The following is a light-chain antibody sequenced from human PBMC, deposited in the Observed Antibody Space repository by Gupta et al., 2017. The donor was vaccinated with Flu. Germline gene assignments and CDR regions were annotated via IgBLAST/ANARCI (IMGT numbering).Light chain of an antibody. CDR2: GAS. V-gene: IGKV3-15*01. Sequence: EIVMTQSPATLSVSTGERATLSCRASQSVSSDLAWYQQKPGQAPRVLIYGASTRATDIPARFSGSGSGTEFTLTISSLQSEDFAVYYCQQYNKWPPITFGQGTRLDIK. CDR3: QQYNKWPPIT. CDR1: QSVSSD. J-gene: IGKJ5*01.